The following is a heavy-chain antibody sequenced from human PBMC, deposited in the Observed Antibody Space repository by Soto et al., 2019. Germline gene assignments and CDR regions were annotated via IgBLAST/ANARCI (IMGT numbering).Heavy chain of an antibody. J-gene: IGHJ5*02. CDR2: IYYSGST. V-gene: IGHV4-59*01. CDR1: GGSISSYY. Sequence: SETLSLTCTVSGGSISSYYWSWIRQPPGKGLEWIGYIYYSGSTNYNPSLKSRVTISVDTSKNQFSLKLSSVTAADTAVYYCARIRKSYYCGSGSYYNGRGSSFDPWGQGTLVTVSS. CDR3: ARIRKSYYCGSGSYYNGRGSSFDP. D-gene: IGHD3-10*01.